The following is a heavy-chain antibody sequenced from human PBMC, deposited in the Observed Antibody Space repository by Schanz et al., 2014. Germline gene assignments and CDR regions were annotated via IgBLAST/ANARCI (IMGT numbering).Heavy chain of an antibody. J-gene: IGHJ4*02. CDR3: ARDPGGTKTHGL. D-gene: IGHD2-15*01. CDR2: ISGSGVIT. V-gene: IGHV3-23*04. CDR1: GFTFSTYA. Sequence: EVQLVESGGGLVQPGGSLRLSCATSGFTFSTYAMSWVRQAPGKGLEWVSGISGSGVITYYEDSVKGRFTISRDNSKNTLYLQMNSLRAEDTAIYYCARDPGGTKTHGLWGQGTLVTVSS.